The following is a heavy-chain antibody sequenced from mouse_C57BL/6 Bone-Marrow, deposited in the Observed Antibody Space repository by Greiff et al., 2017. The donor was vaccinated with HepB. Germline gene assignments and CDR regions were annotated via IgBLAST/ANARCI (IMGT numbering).Heavy chain of an antibody. J-gene: IGHJ3*01. V-gene: IGHV2-2*01. CDR3: ARNRGAYYKAWFAY. CDR2: IWSGGST. CDR1: GFSLTSYG. Sequence: VQVVESGPGLVQPSQSLSITCTVSGFSLTSYGVHWVRQSPGKGLEWLGVIWSGGSTDYNAAFISRLSISKDNSKSQVFFKMNSLQADDTAIYYCARNRGAYYKAWFAYWGQGTLVTVSA. D-gene: IGHD2-12*01.